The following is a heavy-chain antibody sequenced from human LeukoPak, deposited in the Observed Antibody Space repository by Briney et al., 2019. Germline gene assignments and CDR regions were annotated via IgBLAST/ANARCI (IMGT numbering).Heavy chain of an antibody. Sequence: SETLSLTCTVSSGSIGSYYWSWIRQPPGKGLEWIGYIYYSGSTNYNPSLKSRVTISVDTSKNQFSLKLSSVTAADTAVYYCARGVGRMVRGVIIYYYMDVWGKGTTVTVSS. J-gene: IGHJ6*03. V-gene: IGHV4-59*01. D-gene: IGHD3-10*01. CDR1: SGSIGSYY. CDR2: IYYSGST. CDR3: ARGVGRMVRGVIIYYYMDV.